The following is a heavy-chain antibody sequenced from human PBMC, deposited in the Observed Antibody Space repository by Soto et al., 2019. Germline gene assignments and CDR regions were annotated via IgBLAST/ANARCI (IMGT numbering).Heavy chain of an antibody. CDR1: GFTFSSYA. CDR2: ISGSGGST. J-gene: IGHJ6*02. Sequence: GGSLRLSCAASGFTFSSYAMSWVRRAPGKGLEWVSAISGSGGSTYYADSVKGRFTISRDNSKNTLYLQMNSLRAEDTAVYYCAKRAAAGTGYYYYGMDVWGQGTTVTVSS. CDR3: AKRAAAGTGYYYYGMDV. D-gene: IGHD6-13*01. V-gene: IGHV3-23*01.